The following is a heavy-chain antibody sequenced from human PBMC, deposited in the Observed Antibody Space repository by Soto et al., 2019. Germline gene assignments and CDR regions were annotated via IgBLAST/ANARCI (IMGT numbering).Heavy chain of an antibody. V-gene: IGHV3-33*01. CDR1: GFTFSRHG. J-gene: IGHJ4*02. D-gene: IGHD4-17*01. Sequence: QVQLVESGGGVVQPGTSLRLSCAASGFTFSRHGMHWVRQTPGKGLEWLAVILNDASGHWYADSVKGRFTISRDNFENTLYLQMNGLRLEDTAMYYCARDDDYPDRGCDYWGQVTLVTVSS. CDR2: ILNDASGH. CDR3: ARDDDYPDRGCDY.